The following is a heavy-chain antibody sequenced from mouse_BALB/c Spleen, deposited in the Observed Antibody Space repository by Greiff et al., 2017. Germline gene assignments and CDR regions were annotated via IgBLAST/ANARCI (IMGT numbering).Heavy chain of an antibody. V-gene: IGHV2-3*01. J-gene: IGHJ3*01. CDR2: IWGDGST. CDR1: GFSLTSYG. D-gene: IGHD1-1*01. CDR3: TSYYYGPEFAY. Sequence: VKLQESGPGLVAPSQSLSITCTVSGFSLTSYGVSWVRQPPGKGLEWLGVIWGDGSTNYHSALISRLSISKDNSKSQVFLKLNSLQTDDTATYYCTSYYYGPEFAYWGQGTLVTVSA.